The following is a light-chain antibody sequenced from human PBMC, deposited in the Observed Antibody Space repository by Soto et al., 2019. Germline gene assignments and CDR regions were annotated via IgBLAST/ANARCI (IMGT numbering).Light chain of an antibody. Sequence: DIQMTQSPSTLFASVGDRHTITCRASQIVRNWLAWFQQKPGRAPQLLIYDSSTLEPGVPSRFRGSGSGTEFTLTINGLQPDDFATYYCQQYDGYSPQTFGQGTKVDIK. J-gene: IGKJ1*01. CDR1: QIVRNW. CDR3: QQYDGYSPQT. CDR2: DSS. V-gene: IGKV1-5*01.